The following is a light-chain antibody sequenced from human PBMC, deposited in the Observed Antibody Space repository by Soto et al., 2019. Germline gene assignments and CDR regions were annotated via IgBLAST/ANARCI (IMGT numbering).Light chain of an antibody. Sequence: QSVLTRPPSASGSPGQSVTISCTGTSSDVGAYNYVSWYQQHPGKAPKLLIYEVNKRPSGVPDRFSRSKSGNTASLTISGLQAEDEADYYCTSYAGNNNFVFGTGTKVTVL. CDR1: SSDVGAYNY. J-gene: IGLJ1*01. V-gene: IGLV2-8*01. CDR3: TSYAGNNNFV. CDR2: EVN.